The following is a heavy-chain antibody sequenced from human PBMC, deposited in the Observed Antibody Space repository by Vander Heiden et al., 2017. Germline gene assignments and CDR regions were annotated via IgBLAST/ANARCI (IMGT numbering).Heavy chain of an antibody. CDR1: GVTFSTYT. J-gene: IGHJ4*02. Sequence: EVQLVESGGGMVKPGGSLRISCAASGVTFSTYTMNWVRQAPGKGLKCVSSINSTSSYIYYADSVKGRFTISRDNAKNSLYLQMNSLRTEDTAVYYCASLAGAGTSDYWGQGTLVTVSS. CDR3: ASLAGAGTSDY. D-gene: IGHD6-13*01. CDR2: INSTSSYI. V-gene: IGHV3-21*01.